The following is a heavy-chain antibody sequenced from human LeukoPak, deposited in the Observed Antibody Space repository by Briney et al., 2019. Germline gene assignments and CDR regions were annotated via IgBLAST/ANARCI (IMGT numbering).Heavy chain of an antibody. V-gene: IGHV3-48*01. Sequence: GGSLRLSCAASGFTFSSYEMNWVRQAPGKGLEWVSYISSSSSTIYYADSVKGRFTISRDNAKNSLYLQMNSLRAEDTAVYYCARDFSGYCSGGSCDFYYYYMDVWGKGTTVTVSS. J-gene: IGHJ6*03. CDR1: GFTFSSYE. D-gene: IGHD2-15*01. CDR2: ISSSSSTI. CDR3: ARDFSGYCSGGSCDFYYYYMDV.